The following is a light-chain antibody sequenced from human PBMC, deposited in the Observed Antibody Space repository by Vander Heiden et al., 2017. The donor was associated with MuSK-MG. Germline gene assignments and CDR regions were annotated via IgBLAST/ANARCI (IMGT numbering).Light chain of an antibody. CDR2: GAA. CDR3: QQYGSSPPYT. J-gene: IGKJ2*01. CDR1: QSVSSSY. V-gene: IGKV3-20*01. Sequence: EIVLTQSPATLSLSPGERATLSCRASQSVSSSYLAWYQQKPGQAPRLLIYGAASRATGIPDRFSGRGSGTDFTLTISRLEPEEFAVYYCQQYGSSPPYTFGQGTKLEIK.